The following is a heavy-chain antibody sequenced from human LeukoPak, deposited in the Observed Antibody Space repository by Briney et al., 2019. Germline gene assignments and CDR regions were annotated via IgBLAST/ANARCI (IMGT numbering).Heavy chain of an antibody. V-gene: IGHV4-59*01. CDR3: ARTTAAGTYYFDY. CDR1: GGSISSYY. D-gene: IGHD6-13*01. Sequence: SETLSLTRTVSGGSISSYYWSWIRQPPGKGLEWIGYIYYSGSTNYNPSLKSRVTISVDTSKNQFSLKLSSVTAADTAVYYCARTTAAGTYYFDYWGQGTLVTVSS. J-gene: IGHJ4*02. CDR2: IYYSGST.